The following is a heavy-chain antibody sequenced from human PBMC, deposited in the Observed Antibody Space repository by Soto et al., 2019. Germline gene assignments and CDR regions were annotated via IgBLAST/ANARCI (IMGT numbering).Heavy chain of an antibody. D-gene: IGHD6-6*01. CDR1: GYTFTGYY. Sequence: ASVKVSCKASGYTFTGYYMHWVRQAPGQGLEWMGWINPNSGGTNYAQKFQGWVTMTRDTSISTAYMELSRLRSDDTAVYYCARDKASIAARGGLDYWGQGTLVTVSS. CDR3: ARDKASIAARGGLDY. CDR2: INPNSGGT. J-gene: IGHJ4*02. V-gene: IGHV1-2*04.